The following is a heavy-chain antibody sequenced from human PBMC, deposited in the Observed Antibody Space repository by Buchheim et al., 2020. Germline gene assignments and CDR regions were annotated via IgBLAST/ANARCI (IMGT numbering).Heavy chain of an antibody. D-gene: IGHD3-3*01. Sequence: QVQLVESGGGVVQPGRSLRLSCAASGFTFSSYGMHWVRQAPGKGLEWVAVIWYDGSNKYYADSVKGRFTISRDNSKNTLYLQMNSLRAEDTAVYYCARDKRGDFWSGYYQGTDYWGQGTL. CDR2: IWYDGSNK. V-gene: IGHV3-33*01. CDR3: ARDKRGDFWSGYYQGTDY. CDR1: GFTFSSYG. J-gene: IGHJ4*02.